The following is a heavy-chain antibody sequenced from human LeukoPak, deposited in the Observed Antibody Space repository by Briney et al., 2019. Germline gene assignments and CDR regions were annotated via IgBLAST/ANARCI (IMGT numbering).Heavy chain of an antibody. V-gene: IGHV3-11*04. CDR3: ARSRTYYYDSSGYFQGPFDY. CDR2: ISSSGSTI. J-gene: IGHJ4*02. D-gene: IGHD3-22*01. CDR1: GFTFSDYY. Sequence: GGSLRLSCAASGFTFSDYYMCCIRQAPGKGLEWVSYISSSGSTIYYADSVKGRFTVSRDNATNSLYLQMNSLRAEDTAVYYCARSRTYYYDSSGYFQGPFDYWGQGTLVTVSS.